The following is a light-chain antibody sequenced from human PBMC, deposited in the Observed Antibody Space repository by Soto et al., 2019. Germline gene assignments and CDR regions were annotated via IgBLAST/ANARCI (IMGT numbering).Light chain of an antibody. CDR2: DAS. Sequence: EIAMTQCPASLSLSPGERATLSCRASESVSSKLVWYKQKPGQAPRLLIHDASTRATGIPARFSGSGSGTEFILTISSVASEDFAIYYCQQHNDRPAFGQGTRLEIK. V-gene: IGKV3-15*01. CDR1: ESVSSK. J-gene: IGKJ5*01. CDR3: QQHNDRPA.